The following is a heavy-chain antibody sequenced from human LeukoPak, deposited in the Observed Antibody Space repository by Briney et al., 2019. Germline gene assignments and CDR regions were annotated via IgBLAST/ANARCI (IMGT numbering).Heavy chain of an antibody. CDR3: ARDWEDIVVVPAADETYNRFDP. V-gene: IGHV1-18*04. J-gene: IGHJ5*02. Sequence: ASVKVSCKASGYTFTSYGISWVRQAPGQGLEWMGWISAYNGNTNYAQKLQGRVTMTTDTSTSTAYMELRSLRSDDTAVYYCARDWEDIVVVPAADETYNRFDPWGQGTLVTVSS. D-gene: IGHD2-2*01. CDR2: ISAYNGNT. CDR1: GYTFTSYG.